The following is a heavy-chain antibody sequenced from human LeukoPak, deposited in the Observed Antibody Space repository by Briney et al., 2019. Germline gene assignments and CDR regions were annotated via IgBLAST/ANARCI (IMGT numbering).Heavy chain of an antibody. D-gene: IGHD1-14*01. CDR3: ARPTLRRKGAFDI. J-gene: IGHJ3*02. CDR2: IYYSGST. V-gene: IGHV4-39*01. Sequence: SETLSLTCTVSGGSISSSSYYWGWIRQPPGKGLEWIGSIYYSGSTYYNPSLKSRVTISVDTSKNQFSLKLSSVTAADTAVYYCARPTLRRKGAFDIWGQGTMVTVSS. CDR1: GGSISSSSYY.